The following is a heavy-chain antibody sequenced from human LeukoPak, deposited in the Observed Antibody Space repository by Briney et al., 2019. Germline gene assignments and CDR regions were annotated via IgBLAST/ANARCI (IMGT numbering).Heavy chain of an antibody. J-gene: IGHJ5*02. CDR2: ISGSGGST. CDR1: GFTFSSYA. Sequence: GSLRLSCAASGFTFSSYAMSWVRQAPGKGLEWASAISGSGGSTYYADSVKGRFTISRDNSKNTLYLQMNSLRAEDTAVYYCAKGGRTLDSSDPWGQGTLVTVSS. D-gene: IGHD3-16*01. CDR3: AKGGRTLDSSDP. V-gene: IGHV3-23*01.